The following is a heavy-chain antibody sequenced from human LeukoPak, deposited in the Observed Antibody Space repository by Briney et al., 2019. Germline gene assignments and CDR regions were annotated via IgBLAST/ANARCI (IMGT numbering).Heavy chain of an antibody. J-gene: IGHJ4*02. CDR2: IYYSGST. V-gene: IGHV4-39*07. Sequence: PETLSLTCTVSGGSISSSSYYWGWIRQPPGKGLEWIGSIYYSGSTYYNPSLKSRVTISVDTSKNQFSLKLSSVTAADTAVYYCARGDDYGDYFFDYWGQGTLVTVSS. D-gene: IGHD4-17*01. CDR1: GGSISSSSYY. CDR3: ARGDDYGDYFFDY.